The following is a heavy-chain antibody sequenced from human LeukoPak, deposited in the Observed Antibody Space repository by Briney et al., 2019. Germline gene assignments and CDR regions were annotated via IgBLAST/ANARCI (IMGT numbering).Heavy chain of an antibody. Sequence: GRSLRLSCAASGFTFSTYVIHWVRQAPGKGLEWVALIWHDGSNKYYGDSVKDRFTISRDNSKNTLYLQMDSLRDEDTAVYYCARDRGYTYGQTLDYWGQGTLVTVSS. CDR2: IWHDGSNK. V-gene: IGHV3-33*01. D-gene: IGHD5-18*01. J-gene: IGHJ4*02. CDR1: GFTFSTYV. CDR3: ARDRGYTYGQTLDY.